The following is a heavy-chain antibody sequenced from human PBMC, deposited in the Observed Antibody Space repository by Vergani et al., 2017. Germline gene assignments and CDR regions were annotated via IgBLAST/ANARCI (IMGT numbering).Heavy chain of an antibody. D-gene: IGHD6-6*01. Sequence: QLQLQESGPGLVKPSETLSLTCTVSGGSISSSSYYWSWIRQHPGKGLEWIGYIYYSGSTYYNPSLKSRVTISVDTSKNQFSLKLSSVTAADTAVYYCARYRIAARLYYYYGMDVWGQGTTVTVSS. CDR2: IYYSGST. CDR1: GGSISSSSYY. J-gene: IGHJ6*02. CDR3: ARYRIAARLYYYYGMDV. V-gene: IGHV4-31*03.